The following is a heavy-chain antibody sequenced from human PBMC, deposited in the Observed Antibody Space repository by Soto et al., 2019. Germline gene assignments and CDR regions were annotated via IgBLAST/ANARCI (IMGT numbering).Heavy chain of an antibody. J-gene: IGHJ1*01. Sequence: GGSLRLSCAASGFTFSSYAMSWVRQAPGKGLEWVSAISGSGGSTYYADSVKGRFTISRDNSKNTLYLQMNSLRAEDTAVYYCAKAPTTYCGGDCYPGPVYFQHWGQGTLVTVSS. CDR2: ISGSGGST. V-gene: IGHV3-23*01. CDR1: GFTFSSYA. CDR3: AKAPTTYCGGDCYPGPVYFQH. D-gene: IGHD2-21*02.